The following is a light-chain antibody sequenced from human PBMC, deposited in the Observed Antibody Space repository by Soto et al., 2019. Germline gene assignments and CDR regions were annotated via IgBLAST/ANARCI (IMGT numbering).Light chain of an antibody. CDR2: GAS. CDR1: QSVSSH. V-gene: IGKV3-15*01. CDR3: QQHNNWPPIT. Sequence: EIVMTQSPATLSVSPGERATLSCRASQSVSSHLAWYQKKPGQAPRLIXYGASTRATGIPARFSGSGSGTEFTLTISILHPEYFAVYFCQQHNNWPPITFGQGTRLDIK. J-gene: IGKJ5*01.